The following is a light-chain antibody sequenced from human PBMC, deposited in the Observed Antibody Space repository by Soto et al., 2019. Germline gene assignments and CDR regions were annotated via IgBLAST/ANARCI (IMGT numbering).Light chain of an antibody. CDR2: AAS. V-gene: IGKV1-16*02. Sequence: DLQMTQSPSSLSASVGDRVTITCRASQDISTHLAWFQQRPGKAPKSLIYAASTLHSGVPSKFSGSGSGTDFTLTISSLQPEDFATYYCQQYDGYPFTFGPGTKVDIK. CDR3: QQYDGYPFT. CDR1: QDISTH. J-gene: IGKJ3*01.